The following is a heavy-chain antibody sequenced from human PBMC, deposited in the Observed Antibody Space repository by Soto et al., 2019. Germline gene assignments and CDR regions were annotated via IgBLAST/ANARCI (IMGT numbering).Heavy chain of an antibody. CDR1: GFTFSSCT. J-gene: IGHJ4*02. D-gene: IGHD1-1*01. Sequence: EVQLVESGGDLVKPGGSLRLSCAVSGFTFSSCTMNWVRQAPGKGLEWVSSVSGGGTTYYADSVKGRFTISRDNARNSLYLQMNSLRTEETAVYYCSREVQPVVRREYDCWGQGTLVTVSS. CDR3: SREVQPVVRREYDC. CDR2: VSGGGTT. V-gene: IGHV3-21*01.